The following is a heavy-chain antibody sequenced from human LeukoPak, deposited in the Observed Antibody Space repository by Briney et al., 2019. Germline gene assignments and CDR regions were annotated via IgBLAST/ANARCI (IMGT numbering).Heavy chain of an antibody. CDR1: GGSISSSSYY. Sequence: SETLSLTCTVSGGSISSSSYYWGWIRQPPGKGLEWIGNIYYSGSTNYSPSLKSRVTISVDTSKNQFSLNLSSVTAADTAVYYCARDRGSYRFDYWGQGTLVTVSS. CDR3: ARDRGSYRFDY. V-gene: IGHV4-39*07. CDR2: IYYSGST. J-gene: IGHJ4*02. D-gene: IGHD1-26*01.